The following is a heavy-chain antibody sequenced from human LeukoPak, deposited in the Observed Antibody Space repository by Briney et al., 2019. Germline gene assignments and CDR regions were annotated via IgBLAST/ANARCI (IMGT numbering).Heavy chain of an antibody. Sequence: GGSLRLSCAASGFTSSSYGMHWVRQAPGKGLEWVAVISYDGSNKYYADSVKGRFTISRDNSKNTLYLQMNSLRAEDTAVYYCANNHDSSGYHDYWGQGTLVTVSS. V-gene: IGHV3-30*18. D-gene: IGHD3-22*01. CDR3: ANNHDSSGYHDY. CDR1: GFTSSSYG. CDR2: ISYDGSNK. J-gene: IGHJ4*02.